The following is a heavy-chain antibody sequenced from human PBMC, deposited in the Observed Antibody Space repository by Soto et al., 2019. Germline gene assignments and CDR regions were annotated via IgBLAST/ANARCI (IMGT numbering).Heavy chain of an antibody. CDR1: GFSLSDDIMG. J-gene: IGHJ4*02. V-gene: IGHV2-26*01. CDR2: IFSNDEE. Sequence: SGPTLVNPPETLTLTCTVSGFSLSDDIMGVSWIRQPPGKALEWLAHIFSNDEESYSTSLKSRLTISKDTSKSQVVLTMTNMDPVETATYYCARIRCGGDCQIDYWGQGTLVTVSS. CDR3: ARIRCGGDCQIDY. D-gene: IGHD2-21*02.